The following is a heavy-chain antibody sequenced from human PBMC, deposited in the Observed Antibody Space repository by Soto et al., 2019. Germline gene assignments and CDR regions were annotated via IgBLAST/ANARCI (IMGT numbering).Heavy chain of an antibody. CDR1: DFTFGDFA. V-gene: IGHV3-23*01. CDR3: AKNYYESGSYYLFDA. J-gene: IGHJ5*02. CDR2: ISASSRST. D-gene: IGHD3-10*01. Sequence: GGSLRLSCAASDFTFGDFAMSWVRQAPGKGLEWVASISASSRSTYYADSVRGRFSISRDNSKNTLVLQMKILTAADTALYFCAKNYYESGSYYLFDAWGQGTQVTVSS.